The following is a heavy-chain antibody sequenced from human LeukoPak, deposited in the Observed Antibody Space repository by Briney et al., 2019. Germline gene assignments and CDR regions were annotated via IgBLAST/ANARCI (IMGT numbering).Heavy chain of an antibody. CDR1: GFTFSTYV. Sequence: GGFLRLSCAASGFTFSTYVMNWFRQAPGKGLEWVSTISVGAEYIFYADSVKGRFTISRDDSNNALYLQMRSLRAEDTALYYCASGPPFLKYFEYWGQGTLVTVSS. CDR2: ISVGAEYI. D-gene: IGHD3-3*01. CDR3: ASGPPFLKYFEY. V-gene: IGHV3-23*01. J-gene: IGHJ4*02.